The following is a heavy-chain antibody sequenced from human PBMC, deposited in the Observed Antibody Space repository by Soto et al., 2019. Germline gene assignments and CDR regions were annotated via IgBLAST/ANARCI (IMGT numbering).Heavy chain of an antibody. CDR2: IKYDASEK. CDR1: GFIFSSSW. J-gene: IGHJ4*02. CDR3: ARDSSGILDY. D-gene: IGHD1-26*01. V-gene: IGHV3-7*01. Sequence: GGSLRLSCAASGFIFSSSWMTWVRQAPGKGLEWVANIKYDASEKYYVDSVKGRFTISRDNAKNSLYLQMNSLRADDTALYYCARDSSGILDYWGQGTLVTVSS.